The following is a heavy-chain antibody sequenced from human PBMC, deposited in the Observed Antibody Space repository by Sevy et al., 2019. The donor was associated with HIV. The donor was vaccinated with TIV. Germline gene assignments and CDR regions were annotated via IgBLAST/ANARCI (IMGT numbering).Heavy chain of an antibody. J-gene: IGHJ6*02. V-gene: IGHV1-2*04. D-gene: IGHD2-2*01. CDR2: INPNSGGT. CDR1: GYTFTGYY. CDR3: ARGGVCLRLNYYYYGMDV. Sequence: ASVKVSCKASGYTFTGYYMHWVRQAPGQGLEWMGWINPNSGGTNYAQKFQGWVTMTRDTSISTAYMELSRLRSDDTAVYYCARGGVCLRLNYYYYGMDVWGQGTTVTVSS.